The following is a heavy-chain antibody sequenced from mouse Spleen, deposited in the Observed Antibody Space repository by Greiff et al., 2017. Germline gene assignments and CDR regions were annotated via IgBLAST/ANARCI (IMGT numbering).Heavy chain of an antibody. CDR3: AKGIYGNPFAY. CDR2: INPSTGGT. D-gene: IGHD2-1*01. J-gene: IGHJ3*01. Sequence: VQLQQSGPELVKPGASVKISCKASGYSFTGYYMNWVKQSPEKSLEWIGEINPSTGGTTYNQKFKAKATLTVDKSSSTAYMQLKSLTSEDSAVYYCAKGIYGNPFAYWGQGTLVTVSA. CDR1: GYSFTGYY. V-gene: IGHV1-42*01.